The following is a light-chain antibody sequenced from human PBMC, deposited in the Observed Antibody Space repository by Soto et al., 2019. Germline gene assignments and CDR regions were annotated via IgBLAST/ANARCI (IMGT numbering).Light chain of an antibody. CDR3: QQFQSHALT. J-gene: IGKJ4*01. CDR1: QGISSA. Sequence: AIQLTQSPSPLSASVGDRVTITCRASQGISSALAWYQHKPGRAPRLLIYDASSLQSGVSSRFSGSGSGTDFTLTISSLQPEDFATYYCQQFQSHALTFGGGTKLEIK. V-gene: IGKV1-13*02. CDR2: DAS.